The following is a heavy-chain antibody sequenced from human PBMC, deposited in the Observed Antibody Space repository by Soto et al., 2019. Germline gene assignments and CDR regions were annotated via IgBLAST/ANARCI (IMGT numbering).Heavy chain of an antibody. CDR1: GFTFDDYA. V-gene: IGHV3-9*01. D-gene: IGHD3-3*01. CDR3: AKAGFWSGYYSLVDY. Sequence: GGSLRLSCAASGFTFDDYARHWVRQAPGKGLEWVSGISWNSGSIGYADSVKGRFTISRDNAKNSLYLQMNSLRAEDTALYYCAKAGFWSGYYSLVDYWGQGTLVTVSS. J-gene: IGHJ4*02. CDR2: ISWNSGSI.